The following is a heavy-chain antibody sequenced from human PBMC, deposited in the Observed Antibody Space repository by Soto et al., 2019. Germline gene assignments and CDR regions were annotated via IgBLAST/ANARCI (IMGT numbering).Heavy chain of an antibody. J-gene: IGHJ6*02. V-gene: IGHV6-1*01. CDR1: GDSVSSNSAA. CDR2: TYYRSKWYN. D-gene: IGHD1-1*01. CDR3: AGVTGTDDYYDYAMDV. Sequence: STTLSLTCAISGDSVSSNSAAWNWIRQSPSRGLEWLGRTYYRSKWYNDYAVSVKSRITINPDTSKNQFSLQLNSVTPEDTAVYYCAGVTGTDDYYDYAMDVWVPGAKVPLSS.